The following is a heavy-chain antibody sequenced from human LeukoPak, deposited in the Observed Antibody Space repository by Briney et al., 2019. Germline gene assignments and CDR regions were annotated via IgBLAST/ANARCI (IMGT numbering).Heavy chain of an antibody. D-gene: IGHD2-2*01. CDR3: ATETCSNTNCRPGDY. CDR1: GFTFINYA. V-gene: IGHV3-23*01. CDR2: ISVSGAST. Sequence: PGGSLRLSCAASGFTFINYAMSWVRQAPGKGPEWVSTISVSGASTYYADSVKGRFTISRDKSNNMLYLQMNSLRAEDTAVYFCATETCSNTNCRPGDYWGQGTLVTVSS. J-gene: IGHJ4*02.